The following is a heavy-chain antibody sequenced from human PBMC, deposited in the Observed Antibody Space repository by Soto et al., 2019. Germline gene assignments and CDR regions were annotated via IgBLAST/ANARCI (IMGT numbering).Heavy chain of an antibody. V-gene: IGHV1-46*03. CDR1: GYTITSYY. CDR2: INPSGGST. D-gene: IGHD4-17*01. CDR3: ARSPTVTTKYFDL. Sequence: QVQLVQSGAEVKKPGASVKVSCKASGYTITSYYMHWVRQAPGQGLEWMGIINPSGGSTSYAQKFQGRVTMTRDTSTSTVYMELSSLRSEDTAVYYCARSPTVTTKYFDLWGRGTLVTVSS. J-gene: IGHJ2*01.